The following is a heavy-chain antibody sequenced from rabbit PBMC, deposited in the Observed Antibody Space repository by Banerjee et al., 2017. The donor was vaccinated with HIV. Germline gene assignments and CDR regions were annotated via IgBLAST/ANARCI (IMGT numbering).Heavy chain of an antibody. Sequence: QEQLVESGGGLVKPGASLTLTCKASGFSFSSGYYMCWVRQAPGKGLEWIACIYTGGGNYYSASGKKRRSTIKTTSTTVTLQMTSLTAADTATYFCARRKDYNWRGALSLWGQGTLVTVS. J-gene: IGHJ4*01. CDR3: ARRKDYNWRGALSL. D-gene: IGHD1-1*01. CDR1: GFSFSSGYY. V-gene: IGHV1S45*01. CDR2: IYTGGGNY.